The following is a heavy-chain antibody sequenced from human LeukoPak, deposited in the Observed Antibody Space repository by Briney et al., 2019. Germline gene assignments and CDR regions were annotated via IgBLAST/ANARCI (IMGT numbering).Heavy chain of an antibody. Sequence: GGSLRLSCAASGFTFSGYAMSWVRQAPGKGLEWVSAISGSGGSTYYADSVKGRFTISRDNSKNTLYLQMNSLRAEDTAVYYCAKDKPICSSTSCYFDYWGQGTLVTVSS. CDR1: GFTFSGYA. CDR3: AKDKPICSSTSCYFDY. CDR2: ISGSGGST. J-gene: IGHJ4*02. V-gene: IGHV3-23*01. D-gene: IGHD2-2*01.